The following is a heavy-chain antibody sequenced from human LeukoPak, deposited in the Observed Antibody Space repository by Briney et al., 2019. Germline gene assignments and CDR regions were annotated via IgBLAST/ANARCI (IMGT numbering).Heavy chain of an antibody. CDR2: INHSGST. V-gene: IGHV4-34*01. D-gene: IGHD2-15*01. J-gene: IGHJ4*02. CDR1: GGSFSGYY. Sequence: TSETLSLTCAVYGGSFSGYYWSWIRQPPGKGLEWIGEINHSGSTNYNPSLKSRVTISVDTSKNQFSLKLSPVTAADTAVYYCAREKRYCSGGSCQWSYFDYWGQGTLVTVSS. CDR3: AREKRYCSGGSCQWSYFDY.